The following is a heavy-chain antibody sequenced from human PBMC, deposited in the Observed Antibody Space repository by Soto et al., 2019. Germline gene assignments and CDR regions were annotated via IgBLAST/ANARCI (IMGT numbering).Heavy chain of an antibody. V-gene: IGHV4-39*01. CDR2: IYFRGNT. J-gene: IGHJ4*02. CDR3: ARLEGLASVSYYFDF. CDR1: GDSINRDKYY. D-gene: IGHD3-9*01. Sequence: QLQLQESGPGLVKPSETLSLTCSVSGDSINRDKYYWGWIRQPPGKGLEWIGSIYFRGNTYYNPSLQTRVTISLHKSKSQFSLKLKSVTAADSAVYFCARLEGLASVSYYFDFWGQGALVTVSS.